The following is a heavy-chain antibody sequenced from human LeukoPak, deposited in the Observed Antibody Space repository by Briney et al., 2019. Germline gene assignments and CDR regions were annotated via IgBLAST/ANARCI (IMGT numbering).Heavy chain of an antibody. D-gene: IGHD6-19*01. V-gene: IGHV3-53*01. J-gene: IGHJ4*02. CDR2: IYGDGST. Sequence: GGSLRLSCAASGLTVGSNYMSWVRQAPGGGLEWVSSIYGDGSTHHADSVKGRFTISRDVSKNTLNLQMNSLRAGDTAVYYCTRDPIPYLVVAGKSDDYWGQGTLVTVSS. CDR1: GLTVGSNY. CDR3: TRDPIPYLVVAGKSDDY.